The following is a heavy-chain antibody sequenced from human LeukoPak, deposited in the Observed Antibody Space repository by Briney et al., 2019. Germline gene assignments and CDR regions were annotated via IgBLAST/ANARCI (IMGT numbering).Heavy chain of an antibody. J-gene: IGHJ4*02. CDR1: GFTFSNYW. CDR2: IKQDGIEK. Sequence: GGSLRLSCAASGFTFSNYWMAGVRQAPGKGLEWVANIKQDGIEKNYVDSVKGRYTISRGNTKNSLYLEMNSLRVEDTALYYCARDVSGNLDYWGQGTLVTVSS. D-gene: IGHD4-23*01. V-gene: IGHV3-7*01. CDR3: ARDVSGNLDY.